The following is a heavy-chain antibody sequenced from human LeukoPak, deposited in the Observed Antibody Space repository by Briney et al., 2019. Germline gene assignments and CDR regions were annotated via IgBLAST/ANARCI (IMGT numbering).Heavy chain of an antibody. V-gene: IGHV3-21*01. J-gene: IGHJ4*02. D-gene: IGHD1-1*01. CDR3: AREPGVRDYFDY. CDR2: ISSSSSYI. CDR1: GFTFSSYS. Sequence: GGSLRLSCAAYGFTFSSYSMNWVRQAPGKGLEWVSSISSSSSYIYYADSVKGRFTISRDNAKNSLYLQMNSLRAEDTAVYYCAREPGVRDYFDYWGQGTLVTVSS.